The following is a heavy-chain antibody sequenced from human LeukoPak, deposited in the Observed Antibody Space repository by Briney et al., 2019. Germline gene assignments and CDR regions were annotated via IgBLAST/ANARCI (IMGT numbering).Heavy chain of an antibody. CDR3: ARDGPYSGSYYYYYMDV. J-gene: IGHJ6*03. CDR2: IYTSGST. V-gene: IGHV4-4*07. Sequence: SETLSLTCTVSGDSISNYYWSWIRQPAGKGLEWIGRIYTSGSTNYNPSLKSRVTMSVDTSKNQFSLKLSSVTAADTAVYYCARDGPYSGSYYYYYMDVWGKGTTVTVSS. D-gene: IGHD1-26*01. CDR1: GDSISNYY.